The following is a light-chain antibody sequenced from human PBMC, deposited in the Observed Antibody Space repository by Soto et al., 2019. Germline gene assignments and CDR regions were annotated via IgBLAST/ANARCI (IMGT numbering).Light chain of an antibody. CDR3: QQDGSSGT. CDR1: QSVSNNY. V-gene: IGKV3-20*01. CDR2: GAS. Sequence: EIVLKQSPGTLSLSPGERATLSCRASQSVSNNYLAWYQQKPGQAPRLLIYGASNRATGIPDRFSGSGSGTDFTLAISRLEPEDFAVYYCQQDGSSGTFGQGTKVEIK. J-gene: IGKJ1*01.